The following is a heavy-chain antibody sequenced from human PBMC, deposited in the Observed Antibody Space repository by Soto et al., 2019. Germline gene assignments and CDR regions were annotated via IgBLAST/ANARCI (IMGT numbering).Heavy chain of an antibody. CDR3: AAVRSLWFGDINWFDP. CDR1: GFTFTSSA. V-gene: IGHV1-58*02. Sequence: ASVKVSCKASGFTFTSSAMQWVRQARGQRLEWIGWIVVGSGNTNYAQKFQERVTITRDMSTSTAYMELSSLRSEDTAVYYCAAVRSLWFGDINWFDPWGQGTLVTVSS. J-gene: IGHJ5*02. CDR2: IVVGSGNT. D-gene: IGHD3-10*01.